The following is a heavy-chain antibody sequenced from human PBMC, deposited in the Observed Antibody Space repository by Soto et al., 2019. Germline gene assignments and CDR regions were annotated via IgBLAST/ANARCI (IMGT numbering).Heavy chain of an antibody. CDR3: ARDTAITMVRGVMADPGANYYYYGMDA. CDR2: IRYDGTNQ. V-gene: IGHV3-33*01. Sequence: PGGSLRLSCAASGVIISNYGMHWVRQAPGKGLEWVAVIRYDGTNQYYAYSVEGRFTISRDNSNNSLYLQMNSLRAEDTAVYYCARDTAITMVRGVMADPGANYYYYGMDAWGQGTTVTVSS. D-gene: IGHD3-10*01. J-gene: IGHJ6*02. CDR1: GVIISNYG.